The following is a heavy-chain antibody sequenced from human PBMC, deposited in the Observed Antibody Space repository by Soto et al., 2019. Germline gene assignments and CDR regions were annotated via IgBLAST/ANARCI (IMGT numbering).Heavy chain of an antibody. D-gene: IGHD2-2*01. J-gene: IGHJ4*02. CDR3: ATLPRTIERTPAAIWSFDS. Sequence: AAVKVSCKVSGYSLSDLSIHWVRQAPGKGLEWMGGLDAEDGETIYAQKLQGRGTMTEDTSTDTAYMELSSLTSEDTAMYYCATLPRTIERTPAAIWSFDSWGQGTLVTVSS. CDR2: LDAEDGET. V-gene: IGHV1-24*01. CDR1: GYSLSDLS.